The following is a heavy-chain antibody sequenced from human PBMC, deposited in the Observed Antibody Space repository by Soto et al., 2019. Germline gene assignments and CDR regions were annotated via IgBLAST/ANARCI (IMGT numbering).Heavy chain of an antibody. CDR1: GFTFSSYW. V-gene: IGHV3-74*01. CDR2: IDADGSRSTA. CDR3: ASLSATVDY. D-gene: IGHD6-13*01. J-gene: IGHJ4*02. Sequence: GGSLRLSCAASGFTFSSYWMHWVRQAPGKGLVWVSHIDADGSRSTATYADSVKGRFTISRDNAKSTLYLQMNSLRAEDTGVYYCASLSATVDYWGQGTLVTVSS.